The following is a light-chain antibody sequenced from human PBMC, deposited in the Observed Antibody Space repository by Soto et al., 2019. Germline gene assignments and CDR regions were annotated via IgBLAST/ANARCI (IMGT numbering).Light chain of an antibody. CDR1: SSDVGGYNY. V-gene: IGLV2-11*01. Sequence: QSALTQPRSVSRSPGQSVTICDAGTSSDVGGYNYVSWYQQHPGKAPKLMIYDVSKRPSGVPDRFSGSKSGNTASLTISGLQAEDEADYYCCSYAGSYRGVFGGGTKLTVL. CDR3: CSYAGSYRGV. CDR2: DVS. J-gene: IGLJ2*01.